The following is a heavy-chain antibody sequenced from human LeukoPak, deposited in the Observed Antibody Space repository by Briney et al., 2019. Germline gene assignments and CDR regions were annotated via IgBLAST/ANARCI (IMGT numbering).Heavy chain of an antibody. V-gene: IGHV4-30-4*01. CDR1: GGSISSGDYY. J-gene: IGHJ6*02. CDR2: IYYSGST. D-gene: IGHD4-23*01. Sequence: SETLSLTCAVSGGSISSGDYYWSWIRQPPGKGLEWIGYIYYSGSTYYNPSLKSRVTISVDTSKNQFSLKLSSVTAADTAVYYCARDLRNSVGYYCGMDVWGQGTTVTVSS. CDR3: ARDLRNSVGYYCGMDV.